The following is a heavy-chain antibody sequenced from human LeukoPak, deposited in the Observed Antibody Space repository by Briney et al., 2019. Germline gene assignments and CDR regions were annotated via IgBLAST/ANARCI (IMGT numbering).Heavy chain of an antibody. CDR1: GFTFSGSA. Sequence: GGSLRLSCAASGFTFSGSAMHWVRQASGKGLEWVGRIRSKANSYATAYAASVKGRFTISRDDSKNTAYLQMNSLKTEDTAVYYCISPHSSSSGYYCYYYMDVWGKGTTVTVSS. D-gene: IGHD6-6*01. CDR2: IRSKANSYAT. V-gene: IGHV3-73*01. J-gene: IGHJ6*03. CDR3: ISPHSSSSGYYCYYYMDV.